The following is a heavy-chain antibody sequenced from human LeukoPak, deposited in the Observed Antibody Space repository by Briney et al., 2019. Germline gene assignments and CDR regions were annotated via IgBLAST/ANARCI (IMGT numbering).Heavy chain of an antibody. CDR1: GYTFTSYY. D-gene: IGHD3-10*01. CDR3: ARGLQGFGDYYGSGSYPPPLY. J-gene: IGHJ4*02. V-gene: IGHV1-46*01. CDR2: INPSGGST. Sequence: GASVKVSCKASGYTFTSYYMHWVRQAPGQGLGWMGIINPSGGSTSYAQKFQGRVTMTRDTSTSTVYMELSSLRSEDTAVYYCARGLQGFGDYYGSGSYPPPLYWGQGTLVTVSS.